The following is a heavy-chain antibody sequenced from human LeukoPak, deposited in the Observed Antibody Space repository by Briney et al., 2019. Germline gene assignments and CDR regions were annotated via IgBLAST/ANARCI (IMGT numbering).Heavy chain of an antibody. D-gene: IGHD4-17*01. V-gene: IGHV3-21*01. CDR2: ISSSSSYI. J-gene: IGHJ3*02. CDR3: ARDYGDPRDAFDI. Sequence: GGSLRLSCAASGFTFSSHWMNWVRQAPGKGLEWVSSISSSSSYIYYADSVKGRFTISRDNAKNSLYLQMNSLRAEDTAVYYCARDYGDPRDAFDIWGQGTMVTVSS. CDR1: GFTFSSHW.